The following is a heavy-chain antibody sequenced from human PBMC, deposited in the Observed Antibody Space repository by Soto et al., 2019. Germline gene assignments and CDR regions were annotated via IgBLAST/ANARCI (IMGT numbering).Heavy chain of an antibody. CDR2: IYHSGST. D-gene: IGHD4-17*01. Sequence: QLQLQESGSGLVKPSQTLSLTCAVSGGSISSGGYSWSWIRQPPGKGLEWIGYIYHSGSTYYNPSLKSRVTISVDRSKNQFSLKLSSVTAADTAVYYCARSDYGGNSGPSNWFDPWGQGTLVTVSS. V-gene: IGHV4-30-2*01. CDR3: ARSDYGGNSGPSNWFDP. CDR1: GGSISSGGYS. J-gene: IGHJ5*02.